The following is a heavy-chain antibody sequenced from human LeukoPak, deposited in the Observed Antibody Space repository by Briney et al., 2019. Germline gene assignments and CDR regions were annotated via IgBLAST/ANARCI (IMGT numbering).Heavy chain of an antibody. V-gene: IGHV3-30*04. CDR2: ISYAGTNK. Sequence: GGSLRLSCAASGFTFSSYAMHWVRQTPGKGLDWVAVISYAGTNKYYAESVKGRFTISRDNSKNTLYLQMNSLRAEDTAVYYCAREVAVAGTGYYYYMDVWGKGTTVTVSS. CDR1: GFTFSSYA. D-gene: IGHD6-19*01. CDR3: AREVAVAGTGYYYYMDV. J-gene: IGHJ6*03.